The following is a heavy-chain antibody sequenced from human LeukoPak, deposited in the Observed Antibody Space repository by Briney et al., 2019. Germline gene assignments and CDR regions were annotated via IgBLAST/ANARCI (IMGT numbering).Heavy chain of an antibody. V-gene: IGHV4-59*12. J-gene: IGHJ4*02. D-gene: IGHD1-1*01. Sequence: SSDTLPLPCSVSGVSMSNYYWSLIRHPPGKGLEVIGGISDSGKTNHHPSLRSRVTISVATSKNQFSLKSSSVTAADTAVYYCTRVGRALHWNPDYWGQGTLVTVSS. CDR2: ISDSGKT. CDR1: GVSMSNYY. CDR3: TRVGRALHWNPDY.